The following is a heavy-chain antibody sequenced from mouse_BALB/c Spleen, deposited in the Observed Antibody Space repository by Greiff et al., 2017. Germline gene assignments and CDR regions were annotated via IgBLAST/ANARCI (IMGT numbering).Heavy chain of an antibody. Sequence: VQLQQSGPELVKPGASVKMSCKASGYTFTSYVMHWVKQKPGQGLEWIGYINPYNDGTKYNEKFKGKATLTSDKSSSTAYMELSSLTSEDSAVYYCARGALIYYYGSSYFDYWGQGTTLTVSS. V-gene: IGHV1-14*01. D-gene: IGHD1-1*01. J-gene: IGHJ2*01. CDR3: ARGALIYYYGSSYFDY. CDR2: INPYNDGT. CDR1: GYTFTSYV.